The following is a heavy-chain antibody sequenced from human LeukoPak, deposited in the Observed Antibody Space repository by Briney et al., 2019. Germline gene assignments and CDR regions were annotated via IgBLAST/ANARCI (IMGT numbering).Heavy chain of an antibody. D-gene: IGHD2-2*01. CDR1: GFTFSSYG. J-gene: IGHJ4*02. V-gene: IGHV3-33*01. Sequence: GGSLRLSCAASGFTFSSYGMHWVRQAPGKGLEWVAVIWYDGSNKYYADSVKGRFTISRDNSKNTLYLQMNSLRAEDTAVYYCARDQRDIVVVPAAHNLRSWDLDYWGQGTLVTVSS. CDR3: ARDQRDIVVVPAAHNLRSWDLDY. CDR2: IWYDGSNK.